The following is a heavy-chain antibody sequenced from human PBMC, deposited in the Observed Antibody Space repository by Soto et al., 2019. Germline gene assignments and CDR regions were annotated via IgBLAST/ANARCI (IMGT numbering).Heavy chain of an antibody. CDR1: EFTVSNNY. V-gene: IGHV3-53*02. Sequence: EVQLVETGGGLFQPGGSLRLSCVVSEFTVSNNYMSWVRQAPGKGLEWVSLIYSGGSTYYADSVKGRFTISRDNSKNTLYLQMNSLRAEDTAIYYCKGTSAKAHWGPGNLVTVSS. D-gene: IGHD1-7*01. J-gene: IGHJ4*02. CDR2: IYSGGST. CDR3: KGTSAKAH.